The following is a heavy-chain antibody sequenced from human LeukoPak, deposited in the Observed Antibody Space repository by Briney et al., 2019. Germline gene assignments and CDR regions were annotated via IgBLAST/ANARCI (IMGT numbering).Heavy chain of an antibody. V-gene: IGHV3-7*01. Sequence: GGSLRLSCAASGFTFSSYWMSWVCQAPGKGLEWVANIKQDGSEKYYVDSVKGRFTISRDNAKNSLYLQMNSLRAEDTAVYYCARDQLRYFDWLNHAFDYWGQGTLVTVSS. CDR3: ARDQLRYFDWLNHAFDY. J-gene: IGHJ4*02. CDR1: GFTFSSYW. CDR2: IKQDGSEK. D-gene: IGHD3-9*01.